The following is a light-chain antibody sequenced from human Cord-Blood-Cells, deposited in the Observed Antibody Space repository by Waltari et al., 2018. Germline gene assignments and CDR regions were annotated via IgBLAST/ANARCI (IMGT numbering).Light chain of an antibody. CDR2: LNSDGSH. CDR1: SGHSSYA. J-gene: IGLJ2*01. CDR3: QTWGTGIHVV. V-gene: IGLV4-69*01. Sequence: QLVLTQSPSASASLGPSVKLTCTLSSGHSSYAIACPQHQPEKGPRYLMKLNSDGSHSKGDGIPDRFSGSSSGAERYLTISSLQSEDEADYYCQTWGTGIHVVFGGGTKLTVL.